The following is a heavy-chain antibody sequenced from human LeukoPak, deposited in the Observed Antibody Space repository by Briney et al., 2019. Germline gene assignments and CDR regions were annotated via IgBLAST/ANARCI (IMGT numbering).Heavy chain of an antibody. J-gene: IGHJ5*02. Sequence: PSETLSLTCTVSGGSISSGGYYWSWIRQHPGKGLEWIGYIYYSGSTYYNPSLKSRVTISVDTSKNQFSLKLSSVTAADTAVYYCARTEYYYDSSGYYFYWFDPWGQGTLVTVSS. CDR1: GGSISSGGYY. CDR3: ARTEYYYDSSGYYFYWFDP. V-gene: IGHV4-31*03. D-gene: IGHD3-22*01. CDR2: IYYSGST.